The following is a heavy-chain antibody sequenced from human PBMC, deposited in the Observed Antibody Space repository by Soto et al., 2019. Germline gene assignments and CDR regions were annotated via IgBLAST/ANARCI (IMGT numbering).Heavy chain of an antibody. CDR1: GYTFTNYG. CDR2: ISAYNGDT. J-gene: IGHJ3*02. CDR3: ARGLHMPRQVDAFDI. D-gene: IGHD2-2*01. Sequence: ASVKVSCKASGYTFTNYGITWVRQAPGQGLEWMGWISAYNGDTHYTQRLQGRVTMTTDTSTSTAYMELRGLRSDDTAVYYCARGLHMPRQVDAFDIWGQGTMVTVSS. V-gene: IGHV1-18*01.